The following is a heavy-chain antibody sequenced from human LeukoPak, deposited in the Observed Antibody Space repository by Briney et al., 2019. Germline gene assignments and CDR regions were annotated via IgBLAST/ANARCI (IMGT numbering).Heavy chain of an antibody. J-gene: IGHJ4*02. Sequence: PGRSLRLSCAASGFTFSSYGMHWVRQAPGKGLEWVAVIWYDGSNKYYADSVKGRFTISRDNSKNTLYLQMNSLRAEDTAVYYCARDGRLWSSSSSDYWGQGTLVTVSS. CDR1: GFTFSSYG. CDR3: ARDGRLWSSSSSDY. D-gene: IGHD6-6*01. V-gene: IGHV3-33*01. CDR2: IWYDGSNK.